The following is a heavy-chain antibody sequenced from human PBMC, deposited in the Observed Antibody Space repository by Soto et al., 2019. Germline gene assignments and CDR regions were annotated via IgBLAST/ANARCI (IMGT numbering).Heavy chain of an antibody. CDR3: ARDQDRQPLSGNYYYGIDV. J-gene: IGHJ6*02. D-gene: IGHD6-25*01. CDR1: GGTFGNSA. V-gene: IGHV1-69*12. CDR2: IIPIFPTT. Sequence: QVQLVQSGAEVKKPGSSVTVSCKASGGTFGNSAISWVRQAPGQGLEGMGGIIPIFPTTDYAQKFKGRVTITADESTSTAYMELPSLRSEDTAVYYCARDQDRQPLSGNYYYGIDVWGQGTTVTVSS.